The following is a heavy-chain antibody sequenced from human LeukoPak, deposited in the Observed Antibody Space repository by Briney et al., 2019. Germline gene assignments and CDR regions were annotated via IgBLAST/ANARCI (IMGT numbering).Heavy chain of an antibody. CDR1: GFTFDDYA. CDR3: AKPRTPMTTVTAFDY. V-gene: IGHV3-9*03. Sequence: PGGSLRLSCAAPGFTFDDYAMHWVRQAPGKGLEWVSGISWNSGCIGYADSVKGRFTISRDNAKNSLYLQMNSLRAEDMALYYCAKPRTPMTTVTAFDYWGQGTLVTVSS. J-gene: IGHJ4*02. CDR2: ISWNSGCI. D-gene: IGHD4-17*01.